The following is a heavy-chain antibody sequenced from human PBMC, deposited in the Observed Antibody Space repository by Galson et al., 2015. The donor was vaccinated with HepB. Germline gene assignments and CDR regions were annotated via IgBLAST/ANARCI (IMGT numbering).Heavy chain of an antibody. CDR1: GGSFSTFA. D-gene: IGHD6-13*01. V-gene: IGHV1-69*06. Sequence: SVKVSCKASGGSFSTFAFNWVRQAPGQGLEWMGTFIPIFATANYAQKFQDRVTITADKSTTTAYMELTSLRPEDTAVYYCARGVARRRRYSDTWQKDHYEEDVRGHGPLVTGSP. J-gene: IGHJ4*03. CDR2: FIPIFATA. CDR3: ARGVARRRRYSDTWQKDHYEEDV.